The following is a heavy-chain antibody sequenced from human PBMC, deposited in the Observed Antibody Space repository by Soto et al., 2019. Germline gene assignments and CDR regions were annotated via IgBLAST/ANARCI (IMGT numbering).Heavy chain of an antibody. J-gene: IGHJ4*02. V-gene: IGHV3-9*01. D-gene: IGHD3-22*01. CDR3: ARGLAGYYDSSGYLDY. CDR2: ISWSGNNV. Sequence: PGGSLRLSCAASGFTFDDYTMHWVRQTPGKGLEWVSSISWSGNNVDYRDSVKGRFTISRDNAKNSLYLHMNSLRAEDTAVYYCARGLAGYYDSSGYLDYWGQGTLVTVSS. CDR1: GFTFDDYT.